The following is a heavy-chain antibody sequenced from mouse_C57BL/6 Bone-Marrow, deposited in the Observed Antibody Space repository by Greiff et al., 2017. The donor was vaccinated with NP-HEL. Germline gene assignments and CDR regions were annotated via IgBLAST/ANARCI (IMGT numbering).Heavy chain of an antibody. CDR1: GYSFTGYY. Sequence: VQLQQSGPELVKPGASVKISCKASGYSFTGYYMHWVKQSSEKSLEWIGEINPSTGGTSYNQKFKGKATLTVDKSSSTAYMQLKSLTSEDSAVYYCARSAITTVGFAYWGQGTLVTVSA. J-gene: IGHJ3*01. CDR2: INPSTGGT. D-gene: IGHD1-1*01. V-gene: IGHV1-43*01. CDR3: ARSAITTVGFAY.